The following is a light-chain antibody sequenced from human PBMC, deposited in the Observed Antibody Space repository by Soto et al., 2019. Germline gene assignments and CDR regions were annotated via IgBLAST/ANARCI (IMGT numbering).Light chain of an antibody. Sequence: EIVLTQSPATLSLSPGERATLSCRASQSVSSYLAWYQQNPGQAPRLLIYDASNRATGIPARFSGSGSGTDFTLTISSLEPEDFAVYYCQQRSNWPPLTFVGGTKVEIK. CDR1: QSVSSY. J-gene: IGKJ4*01. CDR2: DAS. CDR3: QQRSNWPPLT. V-gene: IGKV3-11*01.